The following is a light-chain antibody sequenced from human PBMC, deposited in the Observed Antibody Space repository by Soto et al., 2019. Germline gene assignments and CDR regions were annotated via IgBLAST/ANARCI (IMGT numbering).Light chain of an antibody. CDR3: SSYAGSNNLV. CDR1: SSDVGGYNY. V-gene: IGLV2-8*01. Sequence: QSALTQPPSASGSPGQSVIISCTGTSSDVGGYNYVSWYQQHPGKAPKLMIYEVTKRPSGVPDRFSGSKSGNTASLTVSGLQAEDEADYYCSSYAGSNNLVFGRGTKLTVL. J-gene: IGLJ3*02. CDR2: EVT.